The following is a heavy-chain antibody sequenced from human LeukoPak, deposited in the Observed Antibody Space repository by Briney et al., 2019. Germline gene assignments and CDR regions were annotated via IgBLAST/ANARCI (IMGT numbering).Heavy chain of an antibody. CDR2: ISGSGGST. CDR3: AKQLAPYYGMDV. D-gene: IGHD6-13*01. J-gene: IGHJ6*02. Sequence: GGSLRLSCAASGFTFSSYAMSWVRQAPGKGLEWVLGISGSGGSTYYADSVKGRFTISRDNSKNTLDLQMNSLRAEDTAVYYCAKQLAPYYGMDVWGQGTTVTVSS. CDR1: GFTFSSYA. V-gene: IGHV3-23*01.